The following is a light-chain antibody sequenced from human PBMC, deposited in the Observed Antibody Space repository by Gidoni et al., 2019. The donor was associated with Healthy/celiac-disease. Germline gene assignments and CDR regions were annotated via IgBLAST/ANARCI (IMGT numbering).Light chain of an antibody. CDR3: QQSYSTPHT. Sequence: DIQMTQSPSSLSASVGDRVTITCRSSQSISSYLNWYQQKPGKAPKLLIYAASRLKSGVPSRFSGSGSGTDFTLTISSLQPEDFATYYCQQSYSTPHTCGQGTKLEIK. J-gene: IGKJ2*01. CDR2: AAS. CDR1: QSISSY. V-gene: IGKV1-39*01.